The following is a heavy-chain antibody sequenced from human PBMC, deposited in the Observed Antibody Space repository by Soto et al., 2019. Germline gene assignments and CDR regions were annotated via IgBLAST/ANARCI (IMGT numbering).Heavy chain of an antibody. J-gene: IGHJ3*02. Sequence: GSLRLYCAASGFTFSDYYMSWIRQAPVKGLEWVSYISSSGSTIYYADSVKGRFTISRDNAKNSLYLQMNSLRAEDTAVYYCARYQRITMIAGVAFDILGQGTMVTVSS. CDR2: ISSSGSTI. CDR1: GFTFSDYY. CDR3: ARYQRITMIAGVAFDI. D-gene: IGHD3-22*01. V-gene: IGHV3-11*01.